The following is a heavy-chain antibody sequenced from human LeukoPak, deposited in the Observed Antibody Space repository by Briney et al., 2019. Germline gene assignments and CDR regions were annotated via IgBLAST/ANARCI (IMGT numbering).Heavy chain of an antibody. D-gene: IGHD3-9*01. Sequence: GGSLRLSCTTSGFTFGDYSMSWFRQAPGKGLEWVGFIRSKGYGGTAEYAASVKGRFTISRDDSNSIAYLQMNSLKTEDTAVYYCSREIRYFDWFQADYWGQGTLVTVSS. J-gene: IGHJ4*02. CDR2: IRSKGYGGTA. CDR1: GFTFGDYS. CDR3: SREIRYFDWFQADY. V-gene: IGHV3-49*03.